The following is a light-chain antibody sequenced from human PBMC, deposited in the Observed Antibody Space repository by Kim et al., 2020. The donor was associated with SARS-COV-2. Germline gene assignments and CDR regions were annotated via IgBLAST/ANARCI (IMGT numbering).Light chain of an antibody. CDR1: GGHSSYA. CDR3: QTWGTGLRGL. J-gene: IGLJ3*02. V-gene: IGLV4-69*01. Sequence: QPVLTQPPSASASLGASVKLTCTLSGGHSSYAIAWHQQHPAKGPRYLMKFDSYGSHSKGDGIPDRFSGSNSGTNYYLTISNLQSEDEADYYCQTWGTGLRGLFGGGTQLTVL. CDR2: FDSYGSH.